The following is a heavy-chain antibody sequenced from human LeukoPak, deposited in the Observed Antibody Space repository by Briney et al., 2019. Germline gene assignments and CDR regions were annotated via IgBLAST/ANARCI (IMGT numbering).Heavy chain of an antibody. J-gene: IGHJ6*03. D-gene: IGHD6-6*01. Sequence: GGSLRLSCAASGFTFSSYAMHWVRQAPGKGLEYVSAISSNGGSTYYANSVKDRFTISRDNSKNTLYLQMGSLRAEDMAVYYCARGASIAAPYYYYMDVWGKGTTVTVSS. CDR1: GFTFSSYA. CDR2: ISSNGGST. V-gene: IGHV3-64*01. CDR3: ARGASIAAPYYYYMDV.